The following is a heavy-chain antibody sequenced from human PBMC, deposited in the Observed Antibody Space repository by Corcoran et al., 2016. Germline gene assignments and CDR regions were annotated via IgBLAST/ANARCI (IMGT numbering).Heavy chain of an antibody. CDR1: GFTVSNAW. CDR3: TTDGDCTYGVCYNYYYYGMDV. D-gene: IGHD2-8*01. J-gene: IGHJ6*02. V-gene: IGHV3-15*07. Sequence: EVQLVESGGGLVKPGGSLRLSCAASGFTVSNAWMNWVRQAPGKGLEWVGRMKSKTDGGTTDYAAPVKGRFTISRDDSKNTLYLQMNSLKPEDTAVYYCTTDGDCTYGVCYNYYYYGMDVWGQGTTVTVSS. CDR2: MKSKTDGGTT.